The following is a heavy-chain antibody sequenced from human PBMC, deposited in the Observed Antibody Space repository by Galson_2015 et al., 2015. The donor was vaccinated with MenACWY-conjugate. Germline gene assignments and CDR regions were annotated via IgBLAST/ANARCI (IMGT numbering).Heavy chain of an antibody. V-gene: IGHV6-1*01. CDR2: TYYRSKWYS. J-gene: IGHJ4*02. CDR1: GDSVSSNSAA. CDR3: ARESGRVFQY. Sequence: CAISGDSVSSNSAAWNWIRQSPSRGLEWLGRTYYRSKWYSDYAVFVKSRIAINVDTSKSQFSLHLNSVTPEDTAVYYCARESGRVFQYWGQGTLVAVSS.